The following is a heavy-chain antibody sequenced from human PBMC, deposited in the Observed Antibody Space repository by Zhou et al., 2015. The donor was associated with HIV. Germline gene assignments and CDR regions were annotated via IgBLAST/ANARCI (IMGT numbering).Heavy chain of an antibody. CDR1: GGTFSSYA. D-gene: IGHD1-7*01. CDR3: AREEAAGTTLGY. Sequence: QVQLVQSGAEVKKPGSSVKVSCRASGGTFSSYAISWVRQAPGQGLEWMGGIIPIFGAANYAQKFQGRVAITADKSTNTAYMELSSLRSEDTAVYYCAREEAAGTTLGYWGQGTLVTVSS. J-gene: IGHJ4*02. CDR2: IIPIFGAA. V-gene: IGHV1-69*06.